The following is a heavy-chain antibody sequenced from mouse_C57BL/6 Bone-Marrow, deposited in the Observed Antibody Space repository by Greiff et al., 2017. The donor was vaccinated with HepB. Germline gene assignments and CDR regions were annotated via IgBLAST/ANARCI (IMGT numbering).Heavy chain of an antibody. CDR3: PGSMITIDY. D-gene: IGHD2-4*01. V-gene: IGHV6-3*01. J-gene: IGHJ2*01. Sequence: EVMLVESGGGLVQPGGSMKLSCVASGFTFSNYWMNWVRQSPEKGLEWVAQIRLKSDNYATHYAESVKGRFTISRDDSKSSVYLQMNNLRAEDTVIYYCPGSMITIDYWGQGTTLTVSS. CDR1: GFTFSNYW. CDR2: IRLKSDNYAT.